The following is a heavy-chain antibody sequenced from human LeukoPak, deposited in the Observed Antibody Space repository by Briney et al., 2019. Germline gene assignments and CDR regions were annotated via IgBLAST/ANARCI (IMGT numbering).Heavy chain of an antibody. V-gene: IGHV4-30-2*01. J-gene: IGHJ4*02. D-gene: IGHD4-11*01. Sequence: SETLSLTCTVSGGAIYGGGYYWSWIRQPPGKGLEWIGYIYHSGTTYYNPSLKSRVTISIDRSKNQFSLKLSSVTAADTAVYYCARERMTTVDYWGQGTLVIVSS. CDR1: GGAIYGGGYY. CDR3: ARERMTTVDY. CDR2: IYHSGTT.